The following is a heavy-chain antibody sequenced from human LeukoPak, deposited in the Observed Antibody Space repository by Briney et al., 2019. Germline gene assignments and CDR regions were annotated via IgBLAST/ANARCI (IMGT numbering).Heavy chain of an antibody. CDR3: ARDGYFDH. CDR1: AYTFTNYG. Sequence: ASVKVSCKASAYTFTNYGIAWVRQAPGQGLEWMGWISAHNGNTNYAQKLQGRVTMTTDTSTSTAYMELRSLASGDTAVYYRARDGYFDHWGQGTLVTVSS. J-gene: IGHJ4*02. V-gene: IGHV1-18*01. CDR2: ISAHNGNT.